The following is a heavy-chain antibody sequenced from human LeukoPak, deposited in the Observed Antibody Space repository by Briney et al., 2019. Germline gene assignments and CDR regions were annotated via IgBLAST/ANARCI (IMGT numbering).Heavy chain of an antibody. D-gene: IGHD3-3*01. J-gene: IGHJ4*02. CDR3: ARAAMIGDFWSGYVYYFDS. V-gene: IGHV4-38-2*02. CDR2: IHHSGTT. Sequence: PSETLSLTCTVSGYSLSSGYFLGWIRQPPGKGLEWIENIHHSGTTYSNPSLRSRVTISVDTSKNQFSLKLDSVTAADTAVYYCARAAMIGDFWSGYVYYFDSWGQGTLVTVSS. CDR1: GYSLSSGYF.